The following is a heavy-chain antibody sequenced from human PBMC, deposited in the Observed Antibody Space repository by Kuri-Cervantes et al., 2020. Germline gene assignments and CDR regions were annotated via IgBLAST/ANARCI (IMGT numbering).Heavy chain of an antibody. V-gene: IGHV3-30*02. CDR3: AKVDTPSGFRDSGAFDI. D-gene: IGHD5-18*01. CDR2: IWSDGSHP. CDR1: GFSFSTYG. Sequence: GGSLRLSCAASGFSFSTYGMHWVRQAPGKGLEWVALIWSDGSHPFYAASVKGRFTISRDNSKNSLYLQMNSLRTEDTALYYCAKVDTPSGFRDSGAFDIWGQGTMVTVSS. J-gene: IGHJ3*02.